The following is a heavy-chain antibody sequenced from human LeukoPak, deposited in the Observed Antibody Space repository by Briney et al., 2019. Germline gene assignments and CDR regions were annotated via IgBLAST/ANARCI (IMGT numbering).Heavy chain of an antibody. CDR3: ARSRSSSGYFPFDY. V-gene: IGHV4-59*01. Sequence: SETLSLTCTVSGGSINSYYWSWIRQPPGKGLEWIGYIYYSGSTNYNPSLKSRVTISVDTSKNQFSLKLSSVTAADTAVYYCARSRSSSGYFPFDYWGQGTLVTVSS. CDR1: GGSINSYY. D-gene: IGHD3-22*01. CDR2: IYYSGST. J-gene: IGHJ4*02.